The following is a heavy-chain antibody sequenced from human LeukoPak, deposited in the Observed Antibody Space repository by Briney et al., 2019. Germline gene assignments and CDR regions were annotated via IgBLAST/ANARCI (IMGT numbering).Heavy chain of an antibody. V-gene: IGHV1-8*01. CDR3: ARGSPNWGYDY. J-gene: IGHJ4*02. CDR1: GYTFTSYD. Sequence: ASVKVSCKASGYTFTSYDFNWVRQATGQRPEWMGWMSPNSGDTGYAQKFQDRVTMTRNTSISTAYMELSSLRSDDTAVYYCARGSPNWGYDYWGPGTLVTVSS. D-gene: IGHD7-27*01. CDR2: MSPNSGDT.